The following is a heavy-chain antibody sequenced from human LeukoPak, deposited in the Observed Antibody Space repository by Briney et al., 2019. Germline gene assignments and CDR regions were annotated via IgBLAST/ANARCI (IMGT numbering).Heavy chain of an antibody. J-gene: IGHJ4*02. CDR2: IYYSGST. V-gene: IGHV4-39*01. D-gene: IGHD3-10*01. CDR3: ARGRHYYGSGSYYNYLYYFDY. CDR1: GGSISSSSYY. Sequence: SETLSLTCTVSGGSISSSSYYWGWIRQPPGKGLEWIGNIYYSGSTYYNPSLKSRVTISVDTSKNQFSLKLSSVTAADTAVYYCARGRHYYGSGSYYNYLYYFDYWGQGTLVTVSS.